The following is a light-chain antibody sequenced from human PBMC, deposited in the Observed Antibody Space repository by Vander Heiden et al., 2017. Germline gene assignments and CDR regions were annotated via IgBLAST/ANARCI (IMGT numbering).Light chain of an antibody. V-gene: IGKV1-5*03. CDR3: QQYGTYPYT. CDR2: KAS. J-gene: IGKJ2*01. CDR1: ETINNW. Sequence: DIQITQSPSALSASVGDRVTITCRASETINNWLVWFQQKPGKAPKVLVYKASHLESGVPSRFSGSGSGTDFTLTISSLQPDDFATYYCQQYGTYPYTFGQGTTLQIQ.